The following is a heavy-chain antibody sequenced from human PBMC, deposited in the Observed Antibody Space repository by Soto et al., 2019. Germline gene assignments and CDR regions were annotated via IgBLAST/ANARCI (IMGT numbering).Heavy chain of an antibody. V-gene: IGHV3-13*01. J-gene: IGHJ6*02. Sequence: EMQLVESGGGLVQPGGSLRLSCAGSGFTFSSHDMHWVRQVTGKGLEWVSAIGTAGDTYYPGSVRGRFTISRENAKNSLYLQMNSLRAGDTAVYYCARGYYYGMDVWGQGTKVTVSS. CDR1: GFTFSSHD. CDR3: ARGYYYGMDV. CDR2: IGTAGDT.